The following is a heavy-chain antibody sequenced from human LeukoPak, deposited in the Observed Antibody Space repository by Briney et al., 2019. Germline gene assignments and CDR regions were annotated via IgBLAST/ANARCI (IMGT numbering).Heavy chain of an antibody. CDR2: IYYSGST. V-gene: IGHV4-59*01. D-gene: IGHD5-18*01. CDR3: ARTTEGGYTYDFFYYYYMDV. J-gene: IGHJ6*03. Sequence: SETLSLTCTVSGGSLSSYYWSWLRQPPGKGLEWIGYIYYSGSTNYNPSLKSRVTISVDSSKNQFSLKLRFVTAADTAVYYCARTTEGGYTYDFFYYYYMDVWGKGTTVTISS. CDR1: GGSLSSYY.